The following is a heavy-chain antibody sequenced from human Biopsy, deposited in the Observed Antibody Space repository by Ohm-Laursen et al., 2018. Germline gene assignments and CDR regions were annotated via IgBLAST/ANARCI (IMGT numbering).Heavy chain of an antibody. CDR1: GFTFSRYA. CDR3: ALAAAQTVTHFDY. CDR2: ISGNSDII. J-gene: IGHJ4*02. D-gene: IGHD4-17*01. Sequence: SLRLSCAASGFTFSRYAMTWFRRAPGKGLEWVSTISGNSDIIYDTDSVKGRFTISRDNSKNTLYLQMNSLRADDTAVYYCALAAAQTVTHFDYWGQGTLVTVSS. V-gene: IGHV3-23*01.